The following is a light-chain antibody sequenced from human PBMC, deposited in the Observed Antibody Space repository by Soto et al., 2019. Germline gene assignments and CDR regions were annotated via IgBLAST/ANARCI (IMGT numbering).Light chain of an antibody. CDR3: QQRRYWPT. CDR2: DAS. V-gene: IGKV3-11*01. J-gene: IGKJ1*01. Sequence: EIVLTQSPATLSLSPGESATLSCRANESVNSYLAWYQQKPGQAPRLLIFDASNRASGIPVRFSGSGFGSDFTLTISSLEPEDVAVYFCQQRRYWPTLGQGTKVEI. CDR1: ESVNSY.